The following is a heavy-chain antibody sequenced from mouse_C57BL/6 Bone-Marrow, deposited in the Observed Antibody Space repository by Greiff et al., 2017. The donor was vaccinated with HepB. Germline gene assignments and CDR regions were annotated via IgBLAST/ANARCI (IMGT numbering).Heavy chain of an antibody. V-gene: IGHV1-15*01. D-gene: IGHD1-1*01. CDR1: GYTFTDYE. J-gene: IGHJ2*01. Sequence: QVQLQQSGAELVRPGASVTLSCKASGYTFTDYEMHWVKQTPVQGLEWIGAIDPETGGTAYNQKFKGKAILTADKSSSTAYMELRSLTSEDSAVYYCTRYYGEGFDYWGQGTTLTVSS. CDR2: IDPETGGT. CDR3: TRYYGEGFDY.